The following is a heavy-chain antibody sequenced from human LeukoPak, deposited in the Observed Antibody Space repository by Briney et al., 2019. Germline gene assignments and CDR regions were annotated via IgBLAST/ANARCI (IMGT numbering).Heavy chain of an antibody. CDR1: GFTFSAYG. V-gene: IGHV3-23*01. D-gene: IGHD6-13*01. J-gene: IGHJ5*02. CDR2: VSNNGGGT. Sequence: GGSLRLSCAASGFTFSAYGMTWVRQAPGKGLECVSAVSNNGGGTYYADSVKGRFTISRDNSKNTLYLQMNSLRAEDTAVYYCAGRGIAHSWGQGTLVTVAS. CDR3: AGRGIAHS.